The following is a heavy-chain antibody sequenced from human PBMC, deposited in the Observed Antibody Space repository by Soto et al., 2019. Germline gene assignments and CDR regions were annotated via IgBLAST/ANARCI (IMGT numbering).Heavy chain of an antibody. Sequence: GGSLRLSCAASGFTFSSYAMSWVRQAPGKGLEWVSVIYSGGSTYYADSVKGRFTISRDNSKNTLYLQMDRLRVEDTAVYYCARDPLGGGDLKNDAFDMWGQGTMVTVS. D-gene: IGHD3-16*01. CDR1: GFTFSSYA. CDR3: ARDPLGGGDLKNDAFDM. J-gene: IGHJ3*02. V-gene: IGHV3-53*01. CDR2: IYSGGST.